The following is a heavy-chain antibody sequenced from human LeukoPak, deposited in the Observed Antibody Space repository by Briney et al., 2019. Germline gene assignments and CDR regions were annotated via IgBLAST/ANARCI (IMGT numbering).Heavy chain of an antibody. CDR2: IYYSGST. D-gene: IGHD2-21*01. CDR1: GGSISSSGYY. CDR3: ARLFGYFDY. V-gene: IGHV4-39*01. J-gene: IGHJ4*02. Sequence: KPSETLSLTCSVSGGSISSSGYYWGWIRQPPGKGLEWIGSIYYSGSTYYNPSLKSRVTISVDTSKNQFSLKLSSVTAADTAVYYCARLFGYFDYWGQGTLVTVSS.